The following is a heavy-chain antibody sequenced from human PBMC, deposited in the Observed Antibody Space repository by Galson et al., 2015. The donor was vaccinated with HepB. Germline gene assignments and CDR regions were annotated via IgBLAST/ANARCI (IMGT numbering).Heavy chain of an antibody. CDR1: GFTFSSYA. Sequence: ASGFTFSSYAMHWVRQAPGKGLEWVAVISYDGSNKYYADSVKGRFTISRDNSKNTLYLQMNSLRAEDTAVYYCARGRRITMIVVVITDDAFDIWGQGTMVTVSS. J-gene: IGHJ3*02. CDR2: ISYDGSNK. D-gene: IGHD3-22*01. V-gene: IGHV3-30-3*01. CDR3: ARGRRITMIVVVITDDAFDI.